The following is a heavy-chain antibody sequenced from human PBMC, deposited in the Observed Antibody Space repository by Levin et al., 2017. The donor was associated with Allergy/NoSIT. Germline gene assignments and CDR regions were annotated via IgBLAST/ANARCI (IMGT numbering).Heavy chain of an antibody. V-gene: IGHV3-11*01. CDR2: ISSSGSTI. D-gene: IGHD1-26*01. J-gene: IGHJ4*02. Sequence: PGGSLRLSCAASGFTFSDYYMSWIRQAPGKGLEWVSYISSSGSTIYYADSVKGRFTISRDNAKNSLYLQMNSLRAEDTAVYYCASSAGRSYHTFDYWGQGTLVTVSS. CDR1: GFTFSDYY. CDR3: ASSAGRSYHTFDY.